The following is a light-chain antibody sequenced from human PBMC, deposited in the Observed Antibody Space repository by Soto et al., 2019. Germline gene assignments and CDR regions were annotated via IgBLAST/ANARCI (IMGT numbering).Light chain of an antibody. CDR1: SSDVGGYDY. V-gene: IGLV2-14*01. Sequence: QSALTQPASVSGSPGQSITISCTGTSSDVGGYDYVSWHQQHPGKAPKLMIYEVNTRPSGVSNRFSGSKSGNTASLTISGLQAEDEADHYCCSYTSSGAHVFGGGTKVTVL. CDR2: EVN. CDR3: CSYTSSGAHV. J-gene: IGLJ2*01.